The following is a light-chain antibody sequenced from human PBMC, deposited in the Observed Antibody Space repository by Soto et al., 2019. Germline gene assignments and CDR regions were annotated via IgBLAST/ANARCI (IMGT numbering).Light chain of an antibody. CDR1: QSVNNK. V-gene: IGKV3-15*01. CDR2: DAS. CDR3: QQYNDWPLT. J-gene: IGKJ3*01. Sequence: EIVMTQSPATLSLSPGERATLSCRASQSVNNKLAWYQQKPGQTPRLFISDASTRATGIPVRFSGSGSGTEFTLTISSLQSGDFAVYYCQQYNDWPLTFGPGTKVDIK.